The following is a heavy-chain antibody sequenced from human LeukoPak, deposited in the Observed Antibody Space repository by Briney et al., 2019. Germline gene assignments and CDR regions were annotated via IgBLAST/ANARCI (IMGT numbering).Heavy chain of an antibody. CDR1: GYTFTSYG. CDR3: ARGEMATARRQAGAFDI. J-gene: IGHJ3*02. D-gene: IGHD5-24*01. Sequence: GASVKVSCKASGYTFTSYGISWVRQAPGQGLEWMGWISAYNGNTNYAQKLQGRVTMTKDTSTSTAYMELRSLRSDDTAVYYCARGEMATARRQAGAFDIWGQGTMVTVSS. CDR2: ISAYNGNT. V-gene: IGHV1-18*01.